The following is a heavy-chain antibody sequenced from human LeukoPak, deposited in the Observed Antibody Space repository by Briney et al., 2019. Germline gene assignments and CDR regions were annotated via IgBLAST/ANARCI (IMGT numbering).Heavy chain of an antibody. CDR1: GGSFSGYY. CDR3: ARQGSRDGYIKFDY. CDR2: IYHSGST. Sequence: SGTLSLTCAVYGGSFSGYYWSWIRQPPGKGLEWIGSIYHSGSTYYNPSLKSRVTISVDTSKNQFSLKLSSVTAADTAVYYCARQGSRDGYIKFDYWGQGTLVTVSS. V-gene: IGHV4-34*01. J-gene: IGHJ4*02. D-gene: IGHD5-24*01.